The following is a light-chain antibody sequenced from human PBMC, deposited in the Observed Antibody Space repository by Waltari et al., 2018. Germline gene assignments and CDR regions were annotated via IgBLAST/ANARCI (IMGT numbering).Light chain of an antibody. J-gene: IGKJ2*02. Sequence: EIVMTQSPATLSVSPGERATLSCRASQSIAGNSAWYQQKPGQPPRLLISGASTRATGFPARFSGSVSGTEFTLTISSLQSEDFAVYYCEQYSNWPGTFGQGTKLEIK. CDR2: GAS. CDR1: QSIAGN. CDR3: EQYSNWPGT. V-gene: IGKV3-15*01.